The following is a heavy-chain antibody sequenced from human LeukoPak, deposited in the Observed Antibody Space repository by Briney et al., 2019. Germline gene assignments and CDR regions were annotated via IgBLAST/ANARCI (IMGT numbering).Heavy chain of an antibody. Sequence: ASVKVSCKASGGTFSSYAISWVRQAPGQGLEWMGGIIPIFGTANYAQKFQGRVTITADESTSTAYMELSSLRSEDTAVYYCARGGWFGELLHFDYWGRGTLVTVSS. CDR2: IIPIFGTA. CDR3: ARGGWFGELLHFDY. D-gene: IGHD3-10*01. J-gene: IGHJ4*02. CDR1: GGTFSSYA. V-gene: IGHV1-69*13.